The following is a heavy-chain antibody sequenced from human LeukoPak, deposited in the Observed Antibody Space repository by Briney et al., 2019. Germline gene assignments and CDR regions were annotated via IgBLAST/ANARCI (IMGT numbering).Heavy chain of an antibody. J-gene: IGHJ5*02. CDR3: AKGRSPSAMVNVGTFDP. CDR2: IWYDGSNK. D-gene: IGHD5-18*01. CDR1: GFTFSSYG. V-gene: IGHV3-33*06. Sequence: PGGSLRLSCAASGFTFSSYGMHWVRQAPGKGLEWVAVIWYDGSNKYYADSVKGRFTISRDNSKNTLYLQMNSLRAEDTAVYYCAKGRSPSAMVNVGTFDPWGQGTLVTVPS.